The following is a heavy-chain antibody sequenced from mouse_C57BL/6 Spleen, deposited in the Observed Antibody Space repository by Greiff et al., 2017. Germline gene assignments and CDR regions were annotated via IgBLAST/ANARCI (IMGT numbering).Heavy chain of an antibody. D-gene: IGHD2-5*01. Sequence: QVQLQQSGAELVRPGTSVKVSCKASGYAFTNYLIEWVKQRPGQGLEWIGVINPGSGGTNYNEKFKGKATLTADKSSSTAYMQLSSLTSEDSAVYFCERYSNYGYYFDYWGQGTTLTVSS. CDR1: GYAFTNYL. J-gene: IGHJ2*01. V-gene: IGHV1-54*01. CDR3: ERYSNYGYYFDY. CDR2: INPGSGGT.